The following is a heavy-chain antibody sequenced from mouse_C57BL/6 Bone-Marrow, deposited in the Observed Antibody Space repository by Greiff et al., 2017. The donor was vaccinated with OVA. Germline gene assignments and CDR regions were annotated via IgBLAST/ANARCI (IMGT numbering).Heavy chain of an antibody. V-gene: IGHV1-64*01. J-gene: IGHJ1*03. CDR3: ARLTTVVASYWYVDV. D-gene: IGHD1-1*01. CDR2: IHPNSGST. Sequence: QVQLQQPGAELVKPGASVKLSCKASGYTFTSYWMHWVKQRPGQGLEWIAMIHPNSGSTNYNEKFKSKATLTVDKSSSTAYMQLSSLTSEDSAVYYCARLTTVVASYWYVDVWGTGTTVTVSS. CDR1: GYTFTSYW.